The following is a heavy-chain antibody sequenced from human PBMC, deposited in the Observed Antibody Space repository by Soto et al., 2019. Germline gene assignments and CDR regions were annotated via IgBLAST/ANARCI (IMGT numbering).Heavy chain of an antibody. Sequence: PGGSLRLSCAASGFTFSSYAMSWVRQAPGKGLEWVSAISGSGGSTYYADSVKGRFTISRDNSKNTLYLQMNSLRAEDTAVYYCARHYDILTGYYDHYYYYGMDVWGQGTTVTVSS. J-gene: IGHJ6*02. CDR3: ARHYDILTGYYDHYYYYGMDV. V-gene: IGHV3-23*01. CDR2: ISGSGGST. CDR1: GFTFSSYA. D-gene: IGHD3-9*01.